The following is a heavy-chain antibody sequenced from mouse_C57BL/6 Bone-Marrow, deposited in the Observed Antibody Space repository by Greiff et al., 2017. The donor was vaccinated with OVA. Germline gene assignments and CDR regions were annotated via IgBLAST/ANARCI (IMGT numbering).Heavy chain of an antibody. CDR3: ARRLGPAWFAY. CDR2: ISSGGSYT. J-gene: IGHJ3*01. Sequence: VKSGGDLVKPGGSLNLSCAASGFTFSSYGMSWVRQTPAKRLEWVATISSGGSYTYYPDSVKGRFTISRDNAKNTLYLQMSSLKSEDTAMYYCARRLGPAWFAYWGQGTLVTVSA. CDR1: GFTFSSYG. V-gene: IGHV5-6*02. D-gene: IGHD4-1*01.